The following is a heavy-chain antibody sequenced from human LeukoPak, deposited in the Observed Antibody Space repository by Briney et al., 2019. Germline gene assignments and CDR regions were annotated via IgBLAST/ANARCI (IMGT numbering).Heavy chain of an antibody. Sequence: SSETLSLTFAVYGGSFSGYYWSWIRQPPGKGREWSGEINHSVSTNYNPSLKSRVTISVDTSKNQFSLKLSSVTAAATAVYYCARGDGGYSYGSRGRAYYFDYWGQGTLVTVSS. D-gene: IGHD5-18*01. CDR2: INHSVST. CDR1: GGSFSGYY. CDR3: ARGDGGYSYGSRGRAYYFDY. V-gene: IGHV4-34*01. J-gene: IGHJ4*02.